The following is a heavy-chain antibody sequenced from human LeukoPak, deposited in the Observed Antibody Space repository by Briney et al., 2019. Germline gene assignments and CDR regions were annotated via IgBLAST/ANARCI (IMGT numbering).Heavy chain of an antibody. CDR1: GFTFSSYA. V-gene: IGHV3-23*01. J-gene: IGHJ5*01. D-gene: IGHD3-3*02. Sequence: PGGSLRLSCAASGFTFSSYAMSGVRQAPGKGLEWVSAISGSGGSAYYADSVKGRFTISRDNSKNTLYLQMNSLRDEDAAVYYCAKASLSPETWFDSWGQGTLVTVSS. CDR2: ISGSGGSA. CDR3: AKASLSPETWFDS.